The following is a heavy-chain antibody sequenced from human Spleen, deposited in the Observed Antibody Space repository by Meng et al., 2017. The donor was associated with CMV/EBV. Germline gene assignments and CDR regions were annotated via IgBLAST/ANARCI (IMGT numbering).Heavy chain of an antibody. D-gene: IGHD2-2*01. CDR1: GFTFSSYW. CDR2: INSDGSST. J-gene: IGHJ4*02. CDR3: ARGGYCSGTSCLLDY. V-gene: IGHV3-74*01. Sequence: GGSLRLSCAASGFTFSSYWMHWVRQAPGKGLVWVSRINSDGSSTSYADSVKGRFTISRDNAKNTLYLQMNSLRAEDTAVYYCARGGYCSGTSCLLDYWGQGTLVTVSS.